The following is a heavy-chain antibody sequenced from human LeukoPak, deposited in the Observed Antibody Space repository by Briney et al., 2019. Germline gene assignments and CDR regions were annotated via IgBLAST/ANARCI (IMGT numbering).Heavy chain of an antibody. V-gene: IGHV4-38-2*02. Sequence: PSETLSLTCTVSGYSISSGYYWGWIRQPPGKGLEWIGTIYRSGSTYYNPSLKRRVTISVDTSKNQFSLRLSSVTAADTAVDYCARNAGDYTKPSDYWGQGTLVTVSS. CDR3: ARNAGDYTKPSDY. D-gene: IGHD4-11*01. CDR1: GYSISSGYY. CDR2: IYRSGST. J-gene: IGHJ4*02.